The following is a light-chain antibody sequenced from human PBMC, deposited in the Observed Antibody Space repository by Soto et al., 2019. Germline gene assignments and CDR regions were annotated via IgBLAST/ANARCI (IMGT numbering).Light chain of an antibody. CDR1: QSIGDL. CDR2: KAS. CDR3: QQYERYST. V-gene: IGKV1-5*03. J-gene: IGKJ1*01. Sequence: DIQMTQSPSTLSASVEDRVTITCRASQSIGDLLACYQQKPGEAPKLLIYKASYLESGVPSRFSGSGSGTEFTLTISSLQPEDLATYYCQQYERYSTFGQGTKVDIK.